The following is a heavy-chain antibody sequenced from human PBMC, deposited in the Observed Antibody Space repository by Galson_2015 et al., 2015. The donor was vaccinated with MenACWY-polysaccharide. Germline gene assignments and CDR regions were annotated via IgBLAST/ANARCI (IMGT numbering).Heavy chain of an antibody. CDR3: AIGGTGYSYGN. V-gene: IGHV3-53*01. CDR1: GFTVSSHY. D-gene: IGHD5-18*01. Sequence: SLRLSCATAGFTVSSHYMSWVRQAPGKGLEWVSVIYSAGSTYYADSVKGRFTISRDNSKNTLFLQMNSLRVEGTAVYYCAIGGTGYSYGNWGQGTLVTVSS. J-gene: IGHJ4*02. CDR2: IYSAGST.